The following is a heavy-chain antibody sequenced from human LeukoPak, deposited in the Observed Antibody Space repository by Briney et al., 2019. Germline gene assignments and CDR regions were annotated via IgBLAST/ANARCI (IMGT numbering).Heavy chain of an antibody. J-gene: IGHJ1*01. CDR3: ARAPSEIWGYCPEYFRH. CDR1: GFTFSIYW. V-gene: IGHV3-74*01. D-gene: IGHD3-16*01. CDR2: IKSDGST. Sequence: GGSLRLSCAASGFTFSIYWMHGVRQAPGKGLVWVSRIKSDGSTNYADSVKGRFTISRDNAKNTVSLQMNSLRAEDTGVYYCARAPSEIWGYCPEYFRHWGQGTLVTVSS.